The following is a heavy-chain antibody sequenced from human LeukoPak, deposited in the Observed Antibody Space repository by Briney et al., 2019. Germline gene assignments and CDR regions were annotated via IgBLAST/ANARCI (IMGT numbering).Heavy chain of an antibody. CDR2: IYPGDSDT. CDR1: GYSFASYW. D-gene: IGHD3-22*01. V-gene: IGHV5-51*01. J-gene: IGHJ3*02. CDR3: ARQSYDRSGYSAFDI. Sequence: PGESLKISCKGSGYSFASYWIGCVRQMPGKGLEWMGIIYPGDSDTRYSPSFQGQVTISADKSISTAYLQWSSLKASDTAMYYCARQSYDRSGYSAFDIWGQGTMVSVSS.